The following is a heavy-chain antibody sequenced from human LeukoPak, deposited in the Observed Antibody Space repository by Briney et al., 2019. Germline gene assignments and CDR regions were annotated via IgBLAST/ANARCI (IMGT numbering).Heavy chain of an antibody. D-gene: IGHD6-19*01. CDR1: GFTFSSYG. J-gene: IGHJ4*02. CDR3: AKEISSGDY. Sequence: GRSLRLSCAASGFTFSSYGMHWVRQAPGKGLEWVAVISYDGSNKYYADSVKGRFTISRDNSKNTLYLQMNSLRAEDTAVYYCAKEISSGDYWGQGTLVTVSS. V-gene: IGHV3-30*18. CDR2: ISYDGSNK.